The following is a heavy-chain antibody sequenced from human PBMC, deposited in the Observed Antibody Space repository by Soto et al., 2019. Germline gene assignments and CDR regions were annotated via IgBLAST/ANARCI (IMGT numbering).Heavy chain of an antibody. CDR3: AKERSVLWFGEFIF. V-gene: IGHV3-23*01. CDR2: ISPRGDST. D-gene: IGHD3-10*01. Sequence: GGSLSLSCEASGFTFTAYAMSWVRQAPGKGLEWVSAISPRGDSTYYRDSVKGRFNISRDNSKNTLYLQMNSLRAEDTAVYYCAKERSVLWFGEFIFGGKETMVTVSS. CDR1: GFTFTAYA. J-gene: IGHJ4*02.